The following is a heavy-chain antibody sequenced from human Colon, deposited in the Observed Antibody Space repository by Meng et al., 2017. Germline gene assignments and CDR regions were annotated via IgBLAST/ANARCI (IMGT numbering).Heavy chain of an antibody. D-gene: IGHD6-13*01. CDR1: GFTFSCYG. J-gene: IGHJ4*02. CDR3: ARGFIAATGLYFDY. V-gene: IGHV3-33*01. CDR2: IMDDGSRT. Sequence: QVWLGGSGVGVVQPGRALSTSLAASGFTFSCYGMHWVRQAPGKGLEWVEAIMDDGSRTYYADSEKGRFTISRDNSKNTLYLEMNSLRAEDTAVYYCARGFIAATGLYFDYWGQGTLVTVSS.